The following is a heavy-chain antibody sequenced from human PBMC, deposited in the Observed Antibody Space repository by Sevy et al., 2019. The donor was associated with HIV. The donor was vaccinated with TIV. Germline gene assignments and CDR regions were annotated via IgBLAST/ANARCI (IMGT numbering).Heavy chain of an antibody. Sequence: GGSLRLSCAASGFTFSSYAMSWVRQAPGKGLEWVSAVRGSGGSTDYADSVKGRFTISRDNSKNTLYLQMNSLRAEDTAVYYCAKDKFYSGGSCCDAFDIWGQGTMVTVSS. CDR1: GFTFSSYA. CDR2: VRGSGGST. CDR3: AKDKFYSGGSCCDAFDI. J-gene: IGHJ3*02. V-gene: IGHV3-23*01. D-gene: IGHD2-15*01.